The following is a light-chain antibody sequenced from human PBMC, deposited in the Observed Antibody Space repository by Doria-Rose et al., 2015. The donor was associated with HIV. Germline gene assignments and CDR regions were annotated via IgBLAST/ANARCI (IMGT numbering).Light chain of an antibody. CDR3: QQTYSSPPWT. J-gene: IGKJ1*01. Sequence: DIQLTQSPSSLSASIGDRVTITCRASQTVSTYLNWFQQEPGKAPKLLIYAASRLQSGVPSRFSGSGSGTDFTLTISGLQPGDFATYYCQQTYSSPPWTFGQGTKVGMK. CDR2: AAS. CDR1: QTVSTY. V-gene: IGKV1-39*01.